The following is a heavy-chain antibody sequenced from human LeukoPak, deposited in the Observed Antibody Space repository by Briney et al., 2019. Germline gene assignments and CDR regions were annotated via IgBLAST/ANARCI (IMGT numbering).Heavy chain of an antibody. Sequence: GGSLRLSCAASGFTFSSYWMSWVRQAPGKGLEWVANIKQDGSGKYYVDSVKGRFTISRDNAKNSLYLQMNSLRAEDTAVYYCARDSDWFGELSDAFDIWGQGTMVTVSS. D-gene: IGHD3-10*01. CDR3: ARDSDWFGELSDAFDI. J-gene: IGHJ3*02. CDR2: IKQDGSGK. CDR1: GFTFSSYW. V-gene: IGHV3-7*01.